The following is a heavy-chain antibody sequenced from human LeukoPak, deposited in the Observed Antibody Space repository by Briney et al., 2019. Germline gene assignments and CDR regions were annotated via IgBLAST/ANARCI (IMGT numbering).Heavy chain of an antibody. Sequence: PGGSLRLSCAASGFTFSSYEMNWVRQAPGKGLEWVSGISGSGGSTYYADSVKGRFTMSRDNSKNTLYLQMNSLRAEDTAVYYCAKDIGGSSGWAFDYWGQGTLVTVSS. V-gene: IGHV3-23*01. D-gene: IGHD6-19*01. CDR2: ISGSGGST. CDR3: AKDIGGSSGWAFDY. CDR1: GFTFSSYE. J-gene: IGHJ4*02.